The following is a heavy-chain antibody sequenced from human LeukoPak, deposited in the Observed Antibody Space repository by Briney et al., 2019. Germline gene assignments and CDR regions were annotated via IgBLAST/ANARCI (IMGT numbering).Heavy chain of an antibody. CDR1: GYTFTSYE. D-gene: IGHD3-10*01. Sequence: ASVKVSCKASGYTFTSYEMHWVRQAPGQRLEWMGRINAGNGNTKYSQKFQGRVTITRDTSASTAYMELSSLRSEDTAVYYCALQGVRGVSYYFDYWGQGTLVTVSS. J-gene: IGHJ4*02. CDR3: ALQGVRGVSYYFDY. CDR2: INAGNGNT. V-gene: IGHV1-3*01.